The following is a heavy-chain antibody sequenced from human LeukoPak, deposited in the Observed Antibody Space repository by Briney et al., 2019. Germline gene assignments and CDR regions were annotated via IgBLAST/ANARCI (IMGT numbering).Heavy chain of an antibody. V-gene: IGHV1-2*02. CDR1: GYTFTGYY. Sequence: ASVKVSCKASGYTFTGYYMHWVRQAPGRGLEWMGWINPNSGGTNYAQKFQGRVTMTRDTSISTAYMELSRPRSDDTAVYYCARAEMDTAMVWVPYWGQGTLVTVSS. D-gene: IGHD5-18*01. J-gene: IGHJ4*02. CDR3: ARAEMDTAMVWVPY. CDR2: INPNSGGT.